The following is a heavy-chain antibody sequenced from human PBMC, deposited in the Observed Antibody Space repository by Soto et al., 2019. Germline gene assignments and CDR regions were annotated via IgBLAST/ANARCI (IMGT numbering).Heavy chain of an antibody. CDR1: GFTFSSYG. J-gene: IGHJ6*02. CDR2: IWYDGSNK. V-gene: IGHV3-33*01. CDR3: ARDLLDIVLVPAARRGYYYGMDV. Sequence: GGSLRLSCAASGFTFSSYGMHWVRQAPGKGLEWVAVIWYDGSNKYYADSVKGRFTISRDNSKNTLYLQMNSLRAEDTAVYYCARDLLDIVLVPAARRGYYYGMDVWGQGTTVTVSS. D-gene: IGHD2-2*03.